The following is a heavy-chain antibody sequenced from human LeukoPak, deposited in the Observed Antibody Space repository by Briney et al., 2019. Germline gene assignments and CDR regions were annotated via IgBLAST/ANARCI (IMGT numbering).Heavy chain of an antibody. Sequence: ASVKVSCKASGGTFSSYAISWVRQAPGQGLEWIGRIIPIFGTANYAQKFQGRVTITTDESTSTAYMELSSLRSEDTAVYYCARDSRWLQLDAFDIWGQGTMVTVSS. CDR3: ARDSRWLQLDAFDI. CDR2: IIPIFGTA. V-gene: IGHV1-69*05. CDR1: GGTFSSYA. D-gene: IGHD5-24*01. J-gene: IGHJ3*02.